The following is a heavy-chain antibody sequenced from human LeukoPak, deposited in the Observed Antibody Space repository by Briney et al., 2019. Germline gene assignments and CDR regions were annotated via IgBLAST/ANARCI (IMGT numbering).Heavy chain of an antibody. CDR3: VRDFPNSKPRFDW. Sequence: PGGSLRLSCEASGFTFSTYGINWVRQAPGKGLEWVSAISGSGGSTYYADSVKGQFTISRDNSKNTLYLQMTSLRLEDTAVYFCVRDFPNSKPRFDWWGQGTLVTVSS. V-gene: IGHV3-23*01. D-gene: IGHD2/OR15-2a*01. CDR2: ISGSGGST. CDR1: GFTFSTYG. J-gene: IGHJ4*02.